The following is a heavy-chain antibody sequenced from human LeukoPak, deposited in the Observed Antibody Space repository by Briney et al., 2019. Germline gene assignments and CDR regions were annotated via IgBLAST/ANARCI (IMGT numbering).Heavy chain of an antibody. V-gene: IGHV3-48*03. J-gene: IGHJ4*02. CDR1: GFTFSSYE. CDR2: ISSSGSTI. CDR3: AKGSSAWNEVFHFDY. Sequence: GGSLRLSCAASGFTFSSYEMNWVRQAPGKGLEWVSYISSSGSTIYYADSVKGRFTISRDNAKNSLYLQMNSLRAEDMALYYCAKGSSAWNEVFHFDYWGQGTLVTVSS. D-gene: IGHD6-19*01.